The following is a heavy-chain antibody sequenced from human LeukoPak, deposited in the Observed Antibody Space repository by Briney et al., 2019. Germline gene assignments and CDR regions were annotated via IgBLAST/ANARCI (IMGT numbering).Heavy chain of an antibody. V-gene: IGHV4-59*08. CDR1: GGSISNYY. CDR2: IYYSGST. Sequence: SETLSLTCTVSGGSISNYYWSWIRQPPGKGLEWIGYIYYSGSTNYNPSLKSRVTISVDTSKNQFSLKLSSVTAADTAVYYCARYSSSLYFDYWGQGTLVTVSS. D-gene: IGHD6-13*01. CDR3: ARYSSSLYFDY. J-gene: IGHJ4*02.